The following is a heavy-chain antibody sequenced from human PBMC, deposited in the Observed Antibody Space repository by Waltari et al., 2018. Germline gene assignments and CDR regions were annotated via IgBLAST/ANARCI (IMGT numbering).Heavy chain of an antibody. CDR2: INHSGST. J-gene: IGHJ3*02. CDR3: SRPKWLVLGFDI. CDR1: GGPFRGYY. V-gene: IGHV4-34*01. D-gene: IGHD6-19*01. Sequence: QVQLQQWGAGLLKPSEALSLTCAVYGGPFRGYYWSWIRQPTGKGLEWIGEINHSGSTNYTPSLNSRVTISVDTSKNQFSLKLSSVTAADTAVYYCSRPKWLVLGFDIWGQGTMVTVSS.